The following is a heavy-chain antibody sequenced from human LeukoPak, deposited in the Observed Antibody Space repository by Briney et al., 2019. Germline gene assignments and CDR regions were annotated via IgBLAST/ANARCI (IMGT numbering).Heavy chain of an antibody. CDR1: GGSISSYY. J-gene: IGHJ4*02. D-gene: IGHD3-22*01. CDR3: ARDRYYYDSSGYRFDY. V-gene: IGHV4-4*07. Sequence: KPSETLSLTCTVSGGSISSYYWSWIRQPAGKGLEWIGRIYTSGSTNYNPSLRSRVTMSVDTSKNQFSLKLSPVTAADTAVYYCARDRYYYDSSGYRFDYWGQGTLVTVSS. CDR2: IYTSGST.